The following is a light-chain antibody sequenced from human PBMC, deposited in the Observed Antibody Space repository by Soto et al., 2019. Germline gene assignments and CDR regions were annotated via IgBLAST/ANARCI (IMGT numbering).Light chain of an antibody. Sequence: DIQMTQSPSSVSASVGDRVTITCRASQAISDYLAWFQQKPGKAPKSLIYRASTLQGGVPSRFSGSGSGTDFTLTISSLQPEDFDTYYCQQFHTWPRTFGGGTKVEIK. CDR3: QQFHTWPRT. CDR2: RAS. J-gene: IGKJ4*01. CDR1: QAISDY. V-gene: IGKV1-16*01.